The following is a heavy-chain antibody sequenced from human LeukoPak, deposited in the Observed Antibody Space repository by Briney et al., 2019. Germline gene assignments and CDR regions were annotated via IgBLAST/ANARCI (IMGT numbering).Heavy chain of an antibody. CDR1: GFTFSSYG. CDR2: IRYDGNNK. V-gene: IGHV3-30*02. Sequence: GGSLRLSCAASGFTFSSYGMHWVRQAPGKGLEWVAFIRYDGNNKYYADSVKGRFTISRENYKNTLYLQMNSLRAEDTAVYYCAKLLTGGYNSGQNDYWGQGILVTVSS. J-gene: IGHJ4*02. CDR3: AKLLTGGYNSGQNDY. D-gene: IGHD5-18*01.